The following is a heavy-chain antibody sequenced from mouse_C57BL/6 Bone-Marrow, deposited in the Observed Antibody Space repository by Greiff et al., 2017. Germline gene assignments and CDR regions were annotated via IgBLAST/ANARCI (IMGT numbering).Heavy chain of an antibody. CDR3: APFITTVQGYFDY. Sequence: QVQLQQSGAELVKPGASVKLSCKASGYTFTSYWMHWVKQRPGQGLEWIGMIHPNSGSTNYNEKFKSKATLTVDKSSSTAYMQLSSLTSEDSAVYYCAPFITTVQGYFDYWGQGTTLTVSS. CDR1: GYTFTSYW. V-gene: IGHV1-64*01. D-gene: IGHD1-1*01. CDR2: IHPNSGST. J-gene: IGHJ2*01.